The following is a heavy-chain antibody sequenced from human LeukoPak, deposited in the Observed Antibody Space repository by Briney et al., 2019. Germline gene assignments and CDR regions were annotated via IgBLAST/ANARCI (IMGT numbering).Heavy chain of an antibody. CDR3: ARQIEVAGKETARTFDY. J-gene: IGHJ4*02. Sequence: GGSLRLSCAASGFTFSSYEMNWVRQAPGKGLEWVSYISSSGATRYYADSVKGRFTVSRDNAKNSLYLQMNSLRAEDTAVYYCARQIEVAGKETARTFDYWGQGTLVTVSS. V-gene: IGHV3-48*03. CDR1: GFTFSSYE. CDR2: ISSSGATR. D-gene: IGHD6-19*01.